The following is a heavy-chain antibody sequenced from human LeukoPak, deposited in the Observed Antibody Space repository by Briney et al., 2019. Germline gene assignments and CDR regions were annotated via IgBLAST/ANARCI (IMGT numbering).Heavy chain of an antibody. CDR1: GFTFSSYA. Sequence: GGSLRLSCTASGFTFSSYAMSWVRQAPGKGLEWVSTISGSGGSTYYADSVKGRFTISRDTSKNTLYLQMNSLRAEDTAVYYCAKDPYNWNPYWFDPWGQGTLVTVSS. J-gene: IGHJ5*02. V-gene: IGHV3-23*01. CDR3: AKDPYNWNPYWFDP. D-gene: IGHD1-20*01. CDR2: ISGSGGST.